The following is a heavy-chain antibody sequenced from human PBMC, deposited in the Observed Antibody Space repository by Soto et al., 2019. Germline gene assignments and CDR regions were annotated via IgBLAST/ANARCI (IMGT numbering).Heavy chain of an antibody. CDR1: GFTFDDYA. Sequence: EVQLVESGGGLVQPGRSLRLSCAASGFTFDDYAMHWVRQAPGKGLEWVSGISWNSGSIGYADSVKGRFTISRDNAKNSLYLQMNSLRAEDTALYYCANLEDYWGQGTLVTVSS. J-gene: IGHJ4*02. CDR2: ISWNSGSI. V-gene: IGHV3-9*01. CDR3: ANLEDY.